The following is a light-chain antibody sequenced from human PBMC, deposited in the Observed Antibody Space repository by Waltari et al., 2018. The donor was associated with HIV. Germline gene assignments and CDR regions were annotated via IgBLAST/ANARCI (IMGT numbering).Light chain of an antibody. Sequence: QSVLTQPPSAPGTPAQRATIPCSGSSPHTGSKSVYWFQQATGTAPKLLIYRKCPRPSGVPDRFSGSKSGTSASLAISGLRSEDEADYYCAVWDDSLSGWVFGGGTKLTVL. CDR2: RKC. CDR1: SPHTGSKS. CDR3: AVWDDSLSGWV. J-gene: IGLJ3*02. V-gene: IGLV1-47*01.